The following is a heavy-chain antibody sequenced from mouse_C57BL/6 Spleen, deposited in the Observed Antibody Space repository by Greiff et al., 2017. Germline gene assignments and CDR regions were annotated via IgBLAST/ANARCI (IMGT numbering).Heavy chain of an antibody. V-gene: IGHV1-64*01. CDR3: ARNGPYYYAMDY. CDR2: IHPNSGST. D-gene: IGHD1-1*02. CDR1: GYTFTSYW. J-gene: IGHJ4*01. Sequence: QVQLKESGAELVKPGASVKLSCKASGYTFTSYWMHWVKQRPGQGLEWIGMIHPNSGSTNYNEKFKSKATLTVDKSSSTAYMQLSSLTSEDSAVYYCARNGPYYYAMDYWGQGTSVTVSS.